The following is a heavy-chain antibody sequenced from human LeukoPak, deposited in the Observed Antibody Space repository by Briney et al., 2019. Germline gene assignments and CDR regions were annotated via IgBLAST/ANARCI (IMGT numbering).Heavy chain of an antibody. CDR2: ISSSSSYI. D-gene: IGHD3-9*01. J-gene: IGHJ4*02. CDR3: ARGRGGYDILTGYYRWAIDY. V-gene: IGHV3-21*01. Sequence: PGGSLRLSCAASGFTFSSYSMNWVRQALGKGLEWVSSISSSSSYIYYADSVKGRFTISRDNAKNSLYLQMNSLRAEDTAVYYCARGRGGYDILTGYYRWAIDYWGQGTLVTVSS. CDR1: GFTFSSYS.